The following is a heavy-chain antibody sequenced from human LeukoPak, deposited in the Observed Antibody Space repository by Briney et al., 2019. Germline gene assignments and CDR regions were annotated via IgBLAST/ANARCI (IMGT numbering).Heavy chain of an antibody. CDR2: IYTSGST. CDR1: GGSISSYY. CDR3: ARDIVVVAANIAYNWFDP. V-gene: IGHV4-4*07. Sequence: SETLSLTCTVSGGSISSYYWSWIRQPAGKGLEWIGRIYTSGSTNYNPSLKSRVTMSVDTSKNQFSLKLSSVTAADTAVYYCARDIVVVAANIAYNWFDPWGQGTLVTVSS. J-gene: IGHJ5*02. D-gene: IGHD2-2*01.